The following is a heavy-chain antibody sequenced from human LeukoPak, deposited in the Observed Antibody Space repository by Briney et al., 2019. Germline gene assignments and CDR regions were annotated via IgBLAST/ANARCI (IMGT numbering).Heavy chain of an antibody. CDR1: GGSFSDYY. CDR3: AREKVRGVNWFDP. CDR2: INHSGST. D-gene: IGHD3-10*01. J-gene: IGHJ5*02. V-gene: IGHV4-34*01. Sequence: SETLSLTCAVYGGSFSDYYWTWIRQPPGKGLEWIGEINHSGSTNYNPSLKSRVTISVDTSKNQFSLKLSSVTAADTAVYYCAREKVRGVNWFDPWGQGTLVTVSS.